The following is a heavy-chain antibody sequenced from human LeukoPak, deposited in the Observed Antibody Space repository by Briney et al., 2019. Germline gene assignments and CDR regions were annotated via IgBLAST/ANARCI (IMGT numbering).Heavy chain of an antibody. D-gene: IGHD3-10*01. Sequence: PGGSLKLSCAASGFTFSSYAMSWVRQAPGKGLEWVSAISGSGGSTYYADSVKGRFTISRDNSKNTLYLQMNSLRAEDTAVYYCAQDQSPFYYYGSGSGNLFDYWGQGTLVTVSS. V-gene: IGHV3-23*01. CDR1: GFTFSSYA. CDR3: AQDQSPFYYYGSGSGNLFDY. CDR2: ISGSGGST. J-gene: IGHJ4*02.